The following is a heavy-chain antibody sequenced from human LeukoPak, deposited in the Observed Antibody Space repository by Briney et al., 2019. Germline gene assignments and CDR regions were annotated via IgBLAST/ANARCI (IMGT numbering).Heavy chain of an antibody. CDR1: GLTFSTYA. Sequence: GGSLRLSCAASGLTFSTYAMHWVRQAPGKGLAWVAVISNDGRDKHYADSVKGRFTISRDNSKNTLYLQMNSLRVEDTAVYYCARDKSMIADYYFTYWGQGTLVTVSS. V-gene: IGHV3-30*04. CDR2: ISNDGRDK. CDR3: ARDKSMIADYYFTY. J-gene: IGHJ4*02. D-gene: IGHD2-21*01.